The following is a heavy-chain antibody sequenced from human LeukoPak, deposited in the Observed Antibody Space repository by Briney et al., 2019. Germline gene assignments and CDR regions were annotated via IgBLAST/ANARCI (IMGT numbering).Heavy chain of an antibody. CDR1: GGSISSYY. Sequence: SETLFLTCTVSGGSISSYYWSWIRQPPGKGLEWIGYIYYSGSTDYNPSLKSRVTISVDTSKNQFSLKLSSVTAADTAVYYCARDRAYYDILTAKDYWYFDLWGRGTLVTVSS. CDR3: ARDRAYYDILTAKDYWYFDL. CDR2: IYYSGST. J-gene: IGHJ2*01. D-gene: IGHD3-9*01. V-gene: IGHV4-59*01.